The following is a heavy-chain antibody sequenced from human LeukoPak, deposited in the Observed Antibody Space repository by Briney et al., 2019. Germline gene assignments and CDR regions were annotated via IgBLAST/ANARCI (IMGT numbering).Heavy chain of an antibody. J-gene: IGHJ3*02. CDR1: GFTFSSYS. Sequence: GGSLRLSCAASGFTFSSYSMNWVRQAPGKGLEWLSSISGSSAYIYYADSVKGRFTISRDNAKNSLYLQMNSLRAEDTAVYYCARVRPSIAAAPEALTNAFDIWGQGTMVTVSS. CDR2: ISGSSAYI. D-gene: IGHD6-13*01. V-gene: IGHV3-21*01. CDR3: ARVRPSIAAAPEALTNAFDI.